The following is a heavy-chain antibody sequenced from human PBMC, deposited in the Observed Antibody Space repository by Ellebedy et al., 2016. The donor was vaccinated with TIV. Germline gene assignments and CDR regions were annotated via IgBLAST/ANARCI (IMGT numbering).Heavy chain of an antibody. CDR2: ISSGSGTI. CDR1: GFTFSSYA. Sequence: GESLKISCAASGFTFSSYAMSWVRQAPGKGLEWISYISSGSGTIRYADSVKGRFTISRDNAKNSLSLQMNSLRAEDTAVYYCATSRADNIIFDYWGQGTLVTVSS. CDR3: ATSRADNIIFDY. V-gene: IGHV3-48*04. D-gene: IGHD2/OR15-2a*01. J-gene: IGHJ4*02.